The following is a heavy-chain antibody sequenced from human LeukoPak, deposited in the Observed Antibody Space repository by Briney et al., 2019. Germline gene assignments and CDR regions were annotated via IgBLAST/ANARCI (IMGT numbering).Heavy chain of an antibody. V-gene: IGHV4-59*11. CDR3: ARGGSRPNDYYYYYMDV. D-gene: IGHD6-13*01. J-gene: IGHJ6*03. CDR2: IYYSGST. CDR1: GGSISSHY. Sequence: SETLSLTCTVSGGSISSHYWSWIRQPPGKGLEWIGYIYYSGSTNYNPSLTSRVTISVDTSKNQFSLKLSSVTAADTAVYYCARGGSRPNDYYYYYMDVWGKGTTVIVSS.